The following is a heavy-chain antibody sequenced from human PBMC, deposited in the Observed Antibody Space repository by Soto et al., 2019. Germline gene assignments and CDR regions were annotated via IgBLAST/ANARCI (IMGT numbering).Heavy chain of an antibody. CDR1: GFTFSSYT. D-gene: IGHD3-16*01. V-gene: IGHV3-21*01. CDR3: ARDRGGDLKAVDI. CDR2: ISSSSSYI. Sequence: EVQLVESGGGLVKPGGSLRLSCAAFGFTFSSYTMNWVRQAPGKGLEWVSSISSSSSYIYYADSVKGRFTISRDNAKTSLYLQMNSLRAEDTAVYYCARDRGGDLKAVDIWGQGTMVTVSS. J-gene: IGHJ3*02.